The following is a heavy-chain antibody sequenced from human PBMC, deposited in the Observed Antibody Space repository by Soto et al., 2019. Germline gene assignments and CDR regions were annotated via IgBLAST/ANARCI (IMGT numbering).Heavy chain of an antibody. Sequence: GGSLRLSCAASGFTFSSYAMSWVRQAPGKGLEWVSAISGSGGSTYYADSVKGRFTISRDNSKNTLYLQMNSLRAEDTAVYYCAKVKAVAGPEDYYYYGMDVWGQGTTVTVSS. CDR1: GFTFSSYA. J-gene: IGHJ6*02. D-gene: IGHD6-19*01. CDR3: AKVKAVAGPEDYYYYGMDV. V-gene: IGHV3-23*01. CDR2: ISGSGGST.